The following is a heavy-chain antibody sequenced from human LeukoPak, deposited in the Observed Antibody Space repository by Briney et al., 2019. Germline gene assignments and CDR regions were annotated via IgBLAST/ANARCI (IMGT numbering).Heavy chain of an antibody. CDR3: ARGGGLDV. V-gene: IGHV3-7*03. CDR2: INHNGNVN. Sequence: GGSLRLSCAASGFTFSSYWMNRARQAPGKGLEWVASINHNGNVNYYVDSVKGRFTISRDNAKNSPYLQMSNLRAEDTAVYFCARGGGLDVWGQGATVTVSS. D-gene: IGHD3-16*01. CDR1: GFTFSSYW. J-gene: IGHJ6*02.